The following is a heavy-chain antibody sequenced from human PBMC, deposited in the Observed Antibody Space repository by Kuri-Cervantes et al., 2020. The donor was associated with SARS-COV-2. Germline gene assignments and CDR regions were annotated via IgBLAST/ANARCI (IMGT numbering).Heavy chain of an antibody. V-gene: IGHV5-51*01. CDR3: ARGSSTGNYWYDY. CDR2: IYPGDSDT. Sequence: GESLKISCAASGFTFSSYWIGWVRQMPGKGLEWMGIIYPGDSDTRYSPSFQGQVTISADKSISTAYLQWSSLKASDTAMYYCARGSSTGNYWYDYWGQGTLVTVSS. CDR1: GFTFSSYW. D-gene: IGHD1-1*01. J-gene: IGHJ4*02.